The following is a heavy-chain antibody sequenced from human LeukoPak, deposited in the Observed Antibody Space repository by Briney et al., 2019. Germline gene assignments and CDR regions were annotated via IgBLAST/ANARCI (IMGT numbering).Heavy chain of an antibody. CDR3: ARYYCGGSNCPGIDS. CDR2: ISHAASA. Sequence: SETLSLTCSVSGVSITSGGKFWTWIRQHPGEGLEWIGYISHAASAYYNLSLESRVAISVDTSKNQFSLKLSSVTAADTAVYFCARYYCGGSNCPGIDSWGQGTLVTVSS. D-gene: IGHD2-21*01. V-gene: IGHV4-31*03. CDR1: GVSITSGGKF. J-gene: IGHJ4*02.